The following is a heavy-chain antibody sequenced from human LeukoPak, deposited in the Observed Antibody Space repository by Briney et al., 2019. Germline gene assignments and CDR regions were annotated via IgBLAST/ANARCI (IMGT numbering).Heavy chain of an antibody. V-gene: IGHV4-34*01. Sequence: PSETLSLTCGVSGVSFSGYYWSWIRQPPGKGLEWIGEINHIGGTYYNPSLKSRVTISVDTSKNQFSLKLNSVTAADTAVYYCAGPYSTSFDYWGQGTLVTVSS. D-gene: IGHD6-13*01. J-gene: IGHJ4*02. CDR3: AGPYSTSFDY. CDR1: GVSFSGYY. CDR2: INHIGGT.